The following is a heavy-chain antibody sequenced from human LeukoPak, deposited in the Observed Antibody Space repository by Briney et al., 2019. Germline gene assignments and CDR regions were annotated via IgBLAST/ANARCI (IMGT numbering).Heavy chain of an antibody. CDR3: AAMGGYCSSTSCSFVY. CDR2: IYTSGST. V-gene: IGHV4-61*02. J-gene: IGHJ4*02. CDR1: GGSISSGSCY. D-gene: IGHD2-2*01. Sequence: PSQTLSLTCTVSGGSISSGSCYWSWIRQPAGKGLEWIGRIYTSGSTNYNPSLKSRVTISVDTSKNQFSLKLSSVTAADTAVYYCAAMGGYCSSTSCSFVYWGQGTLVTVSS.